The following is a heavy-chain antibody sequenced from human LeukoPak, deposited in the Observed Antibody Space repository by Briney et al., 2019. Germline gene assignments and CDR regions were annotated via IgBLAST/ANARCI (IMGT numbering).Heavy chain of an antibody. CDR3: AKDPDSGDYSNAFDI. CDR2: ISGSGGST. CDR1: GFTFSRYA. J-gene: IGHJ3*02. D-gene: IGHD4-17*01. Sequence: PGGALRLSCAASGFTFSRYAMSWGRQGPGKGVEWVSAISGSGGSTYYADSVKGRFTISRDNSKNTLYLQMNSLRAEDTAVYYCAKDPDSGDYSNAFDIWGQGTMLTVSS. V-gene: IGHV3-23*01.